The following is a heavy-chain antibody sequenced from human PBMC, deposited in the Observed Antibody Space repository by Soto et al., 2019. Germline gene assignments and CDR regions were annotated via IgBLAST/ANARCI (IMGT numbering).Heavy chain of an antibody. D-gene: IGHD3-10*01. Sequence: PSETLSLTCTVSGGSISSGDYYWSWIRQPPGKGLEWIGYIYYSGSTNYNPSLKSRVTISVDTSKNQFSLKLSSVTAADTAVYCCARLPTYYYGSGTVYGNPPYYYYYGMDVWGQGTTVTVSS. J-gene: IGHJ6*02. CDR3: ARLPTYYYGSGTVYGNPPYYYYYGMDV. V-gene: IGHV4-61*08. CDR1: GGSISSGDYY. CDR2: IYYSGST.